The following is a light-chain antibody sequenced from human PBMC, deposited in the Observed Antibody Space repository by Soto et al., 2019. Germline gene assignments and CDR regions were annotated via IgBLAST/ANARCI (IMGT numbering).Light chain of an antibody. CDR3: SSYSSSSTPV. Sequence: QSALTQPASVSGSPGQSITISRTGTSSDVGGYNYVSWYQQHPGRAPKFIIYDVSNRPSGVSNRFSGSKSGNTASLTISGLQAEDEADYYCSSYSSSSTPVFGGGTKVTVL. V-gene: IGLV2-14*01. CDR2: DVS. CDR1: SSDVGGYNY. J-gene: IGLJ2*01.